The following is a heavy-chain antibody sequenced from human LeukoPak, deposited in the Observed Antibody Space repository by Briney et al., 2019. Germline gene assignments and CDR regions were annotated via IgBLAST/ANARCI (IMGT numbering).Heavy chain of an antibody. CDR1: GFTFEDYA. J-gene: IGHJ4*02. Sequence: PGGSLRLSCTASGFTFEDYAMSWVRQAPGKGLEWVGFIRSKVYGATTEYAPSMKGRFTVSRDDSKSIAYLQMNSLKTEDTAVYYCTRFVPYFDYWGQGALVTVSS. V-gene: IGHV3-49*04. CDR2: IRSKVYGATT. CDR3: TRFVPYFDY. D-gene: IGHD6-6*01.